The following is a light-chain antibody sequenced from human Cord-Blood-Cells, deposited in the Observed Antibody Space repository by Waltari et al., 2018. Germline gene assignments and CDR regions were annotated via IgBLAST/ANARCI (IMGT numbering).Light chain of an antibody. CDR1: SSNIGAVSD. CDR3: QSYDSSLSGSVV. CDR2: GNS. V-gene: IGLV1-40*01. Sequence: QSVLTQPPSVSGAPGQRVTISCTGSSSNIGAVSDLHWSQQLPGTAPNLLIYGNSNRPSGVPDRFSGSKSGTSASLAITGLQAEDEADYYCQSYDSSLSGSVVFGGGTKLTVL. J-gene: IGLJ2*01.